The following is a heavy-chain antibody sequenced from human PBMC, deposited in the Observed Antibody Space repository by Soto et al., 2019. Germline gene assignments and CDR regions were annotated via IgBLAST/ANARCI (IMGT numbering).Heavy chain of an antibody. V-gene: IGHV4-34*01. Sequence: QVQLQQWGAGLLKPSETLSLTCAVYGGSFSGYYWSWIRQPPGKGLEWIGEINHSGSTNYNPSLKSRVTISVDTSKNQSSRKLSSVTAADTAVYYCARGGIAAAGPYYYSGMDVWGQGTTVTVSS. D-gene: IGHD6-13*01. CDR3: ARGGIAAAGPYYYSGMDV. CDR1: GGSFSGYY. J-gene: IGHJ6*02. CDR2: INHSGST.